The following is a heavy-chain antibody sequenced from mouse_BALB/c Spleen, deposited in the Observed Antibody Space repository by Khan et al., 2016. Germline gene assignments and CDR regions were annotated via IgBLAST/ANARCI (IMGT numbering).Heavy chain of an antibody. J-gene: IGHJ4*01. Sequence: LVKTGASVKISCKASGYSFTGYYMHWVKQSHGKSLEWMGYISCYNGATSSNQKFKGKATFTVDTSSSTADMQFNSLTSEDAAVYYCARAAYYGNYMDYWGQGTSVTVSS. CDR3: ARAAYYGNYMDY. CDR2: ISCYNGAT. V-gene: IGHV1S34*01. D-gene: IGHD2-10*01. CDR1: GYSFTGYY.